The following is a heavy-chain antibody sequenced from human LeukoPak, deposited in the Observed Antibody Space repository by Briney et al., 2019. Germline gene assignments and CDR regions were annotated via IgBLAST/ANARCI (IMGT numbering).Heavy chain of an antibody. J-gene: IGHJ6*02. V-gene: IGHV3-9*01. CDR1: GFTLDDYA. CDR3: AKDGGRYYGSGSTYYYGMDV. Sequence: PGGSLRLSCAASGFTLDDYAMHWVRQAPGKGLEWVSGISWNSGSIGYADSVKGRFTISRDNAKNSLYLQMNSLRAEDTALYYCAKDGGRYYGSGSTYYYGMDVWGQGTTVTVSS. CDR2: ISWNSGSI. D-gene: IGHD3-10*01.